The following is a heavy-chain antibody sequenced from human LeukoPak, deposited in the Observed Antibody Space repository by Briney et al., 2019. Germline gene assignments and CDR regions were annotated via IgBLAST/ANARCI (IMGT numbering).Heavy chain of an antibody. V-gene: IGHV3-48*03. Sequence: GRSLRLSCAASGFTFSSYEMNWVRQAPGKGLEWVSYISTSGSTMYYADSVKGRFTISRDNAKNSLYLQMNSLRAEDTAVYYCARDGPVVTTPFDNWGLGTLVTVSS. D-gene: IGHD4-23*01. J-gene: IGHJ4*02. CDR2: ISTSGSTM. CDR3: ARDGPVVTTPFDN. CDR1: GFTFSSYE.